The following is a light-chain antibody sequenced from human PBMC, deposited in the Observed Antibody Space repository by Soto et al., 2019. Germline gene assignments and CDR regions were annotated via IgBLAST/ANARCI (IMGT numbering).Light chain of an antibody. Sequence: DIQMIQSPSSVYASVGDRVTVACRSSQAIAGWLAWYQQKPGKAPRLLIYGTSTLQSGVPSRFSGSGSGTDFTLTINSLQPEDFATYYCQQAYSLPLTFGGGTKVDIK. CDR2: GTS. CDR3: QQAYSLPLT. CDR1: QAIAGW. J-gene: IGKJ4*01. V-gene: IGKV1D-12*01.